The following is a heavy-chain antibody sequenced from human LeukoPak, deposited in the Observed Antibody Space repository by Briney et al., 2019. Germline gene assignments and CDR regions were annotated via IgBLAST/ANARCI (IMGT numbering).Heavy chain of an antibody. CDR2: IYYSGST. J-gene: IGHJ6*02. Sequence: SSETLSLTCTVSGGSISSGGYYWSWIRQHPGKGLEWIGYIYYSGSTYYNPSLKSRVTISVDTSKNQFSPKLSSVTAADTAVYYCARAKGSYRGVAGPLGMDVWGQGTTVTVSS. D-gene: IGHD6-19*01. CDR3: ARAKGSYRGVAGPLGMDV. V-gene: IGHV4-31*03. CDR1: GGSISSGGYY.